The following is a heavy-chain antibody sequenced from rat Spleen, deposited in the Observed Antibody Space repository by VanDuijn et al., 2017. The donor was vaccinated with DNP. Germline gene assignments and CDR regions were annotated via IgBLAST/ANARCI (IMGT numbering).Heavy chain of an antibody. Sequence: QVQLKESGPGLVQPSQTLSLTCTVSGFSLSSYSVGWVRQPPGKGLEWICAVSSGGSTYYNSALKPRLTVSRDTSKSQVFLKMSSLQTEDTAMYFCARTSYYDGSYYLGWFAYWGQGTLVTVSS. CDR1: GFSLSSYS. D-gene: IGHD1-12*02. V-gene: IGHV2-6*01. J-gene: IGHJ3*01. CDR2: VSSGGST. CDR3: ARTSYYDGSYYLGWFAY.